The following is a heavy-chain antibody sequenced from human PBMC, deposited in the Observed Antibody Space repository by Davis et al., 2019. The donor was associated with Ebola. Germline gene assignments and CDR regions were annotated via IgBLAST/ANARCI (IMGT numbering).Heavy chain of an antibody. V-gene: IGHV1-69*04. D-gene: IGHD2-15*01. CDR3: AREGCSGGSCYSEFDP. CDR1: GGTFSSYA. Sequence: SVKVSCKASGGTFSSYAISWVRQAPGQGLEWMGRIIPILGIANYAQKFQGRVTITADKSTSTAYMELSSLRSEDTAVYYCAREGCSGGSCYSEFDPWGQGTLVTVSS. J-gene: IGHJ5*02. CDR2: IIPILGIA.